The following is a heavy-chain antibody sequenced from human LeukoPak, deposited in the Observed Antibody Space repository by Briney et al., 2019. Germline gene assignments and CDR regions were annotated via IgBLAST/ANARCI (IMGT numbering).Heavy chain of an antibody. Sequence: GGSLRLSCAASGFTFTTYDMHWVRHATGKGLEWVSAIGTTGDTYYPGSVKGRFTISRENAKNSLYLQMNSLRAGDTAVYYCARGVALGAYYYFDYWGQGTLVTVSS. CDR1: GFTFTTYD. CDR3: ARGVALGAYYYFDY. D-gene: IGHD1-26*01. V-gene: IGHV3-13*01. J-gene: IGHJ4*02. CDR2: IGTTGDT.